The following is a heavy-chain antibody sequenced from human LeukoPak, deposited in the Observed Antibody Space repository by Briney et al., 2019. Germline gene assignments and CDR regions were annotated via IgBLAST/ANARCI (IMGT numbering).Heavy chain of an antibody. V-gene: IGHV5-51*01. J-gene: IGHJ4*02. CDR1: GXSFPSYC. D-gene: IGHD3-10*01. CDR3: ARLRGSGTYYKSLDY. Sequence: NLGESLKISFKGSGXSFPSYCIGWVRQVPGKGLEWMGIIYPGDSDTRYSPSFQGQVTISADKSISTAYLQWSSLKASDTAMYYCARLRGSGTYYKSLDYWGQGTLVTVSS. CDR2: IYPGDSDT.